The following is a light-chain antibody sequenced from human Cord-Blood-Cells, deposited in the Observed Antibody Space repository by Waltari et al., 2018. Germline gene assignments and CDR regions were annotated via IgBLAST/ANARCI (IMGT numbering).Light chain of an antibody. CDR3: QQSYSTLT. Sequence: DIQMTQSPSSLSASVGDRVTITCRASQSISSYLNWYQQKPGKAPKLLIYAASSLQSGGPSRFSGSGSGTDFTLSISSLQPVDFATYYCQQSYSTLTFGGGTKVEIK. CDR1: QSISSY. CDR2: AAS. V-gene: IGKV1-39*01. J-gene: IGKJ4*01.